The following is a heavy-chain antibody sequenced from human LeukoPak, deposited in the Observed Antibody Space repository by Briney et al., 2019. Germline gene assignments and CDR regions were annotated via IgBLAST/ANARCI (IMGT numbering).Heavy chain of an antibody. CDR3: AKGAAAGLNYYFDY. CDR2: ISWNSGSI. V-gene: IGHV3-9*03. D-gene: IGHD6-13*01. J-gene: IGHJ4*02. Sequence: PARSLILSCAASGCTFVDYAMHCVRQAPGKGLEWVACISWNSGSIGYAASVKGRFTISRDNAKNSLCLQMNSLRAEDMALYYCAKGAAAGLNYYFDYWGQGTLVTVSS. CDR1: GCTFVDYA.